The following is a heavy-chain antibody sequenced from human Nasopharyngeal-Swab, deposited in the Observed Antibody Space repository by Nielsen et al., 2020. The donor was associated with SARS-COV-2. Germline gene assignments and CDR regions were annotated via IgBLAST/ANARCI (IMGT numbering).Heavy chain of an antibody. CDR3: ARGGAESFDPTEGLDY. CDR2: VHYSGST. D-gene: IGHD1-26*01. J-gene: IGHJ4*02. CDR1: GASTNTYY. Sequence: ESLKISCTVSGASTNTYYWTWIRRSPGKGLEWIGYVHYSGSTNYNPSLETRVTISVDTSKNQFSLKLTSVTAADTAVYYCARGGAESFDPTEGLDYWGQGTLVTVSS. V-gene: IGHV4-59*01.